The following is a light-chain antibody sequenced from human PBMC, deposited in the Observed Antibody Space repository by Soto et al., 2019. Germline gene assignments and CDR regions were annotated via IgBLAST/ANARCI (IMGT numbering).Light chain of an antibody. J-gene: IGLJ1*01. CDR3: SSYTSSSLWV. CDR1: SSDVGGYNY. CDR2: DVS. V-gene: IGLV2-14*01. Sequence: QSALTQPASVSGSPGQSITISCTGTSSDVGGYNYVSWYQQHPGKAPKLMIYDVSNRPSGVSNCFSGSKSGNTASLTISGLQAEDEADYYCSSYTSSSLWVFGTGTKVTVL.